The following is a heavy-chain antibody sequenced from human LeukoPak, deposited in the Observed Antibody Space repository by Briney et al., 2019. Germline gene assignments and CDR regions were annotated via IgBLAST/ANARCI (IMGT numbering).Heavy chain of an antibody. Sequence: PGGSLRLSCSASGFTFSAYAMYWVRQAPGKGLEYVSGISSDGGSTYYADSVRGRFTISRDNSKNTLYLQMSSLRHEDTAEYYCVKDLTAMDDYWGQGTLVTVSS. CDR1: GFTFSAYA. CDR2: ISSDGGST. V-gene: IGHV3-64D*06. CDR3: VKDLTAMDDY. J-gene: IGHJ4*02. D-gene: IGHD5-18*01.